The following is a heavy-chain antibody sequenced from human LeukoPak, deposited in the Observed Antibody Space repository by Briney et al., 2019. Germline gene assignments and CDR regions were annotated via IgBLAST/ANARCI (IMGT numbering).Heavy chain of an antibody. CDR3: AKVMEVYYYDSSGYIDY. D-gene: IGHD3-22*01. V-gene: IGHV3-30*02. CDR1: GFTFSSYG. CDR2: IRYDGINK. Sequence: GGSLRLSCAASGFTFSSYGMHWVRQAPGKGLEWVAFIRYDGINKYYADSVKGRFTISRDNSKNTLYLQMNSLRAEDTAVYYCAKVMEVYYYDSSGYIDYWGQGTLVTVSS. J-gene: IGHJ4*02.